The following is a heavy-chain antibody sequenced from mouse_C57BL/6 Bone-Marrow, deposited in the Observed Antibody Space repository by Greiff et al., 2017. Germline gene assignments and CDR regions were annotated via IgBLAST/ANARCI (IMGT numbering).Heavy chain of an antibody. CDR2: IHPNSGST. V-gene: IGHV1-64*01. Sequence: QVQLQQPGAELVKPGASVKLSCKASGYTFTSYWMHWVKQRPGQGLEWIGMIHPNSGSTNYNEKFKSKATLTVDKSSSTAYMQLSSLTSEDSAVYYCARKRKITTVVFDYWGQGTTLTVS. J-gene: IGHJ2*01. CDR1: GYTFTSYW. CDR3: ARKRKITTVVFDY. D-gene: IGHD1-1*01.